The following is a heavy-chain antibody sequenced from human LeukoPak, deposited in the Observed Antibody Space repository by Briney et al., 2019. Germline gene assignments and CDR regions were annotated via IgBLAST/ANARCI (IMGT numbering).Heavy chain of an antibody. CDR2: INPNSGGT. J-gene: IGHJ4*02. V-gene: IGHV1-2*02. Sequence: SVKVSCKASGYTFRGYYMHWVRQAPGQGLEWMGWINPNSGGTNYAQKFQGRVTMTRDTSISTAYMELSRLRSDDTAVYYCARRYSGYDYASLFDYWGQGTLVTVSS. CDR3: ARRYSGYDYASLFDY. CDR1: GYTFRGYY. D-gene: IGHD5-12*01.